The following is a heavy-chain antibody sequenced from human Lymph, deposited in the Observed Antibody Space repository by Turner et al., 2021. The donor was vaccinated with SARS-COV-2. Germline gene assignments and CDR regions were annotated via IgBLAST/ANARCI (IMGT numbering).Heavy chain of an antibody. CDR2: INPNSGGT. J-gene: IGHJ6*02. D-gene: IGHD3-3*01. CDR1: GYTFTGSY. Sequence: QVQLVQSGAEVKQPGASVTVSCKSSGYTFTGSYMHWVRQAPGQGLEWMGWINPNSGGTNYAQKFQGRVTMTRDTSISAAYMELSRLRSDDTAVYYCARDVERYNDFWSGYSGGYGMDVWGQGTTVTVSS. V-gene: IGHV1-2*02. CDR3: ARDVERYNDFWSGYSGGYGMDV.